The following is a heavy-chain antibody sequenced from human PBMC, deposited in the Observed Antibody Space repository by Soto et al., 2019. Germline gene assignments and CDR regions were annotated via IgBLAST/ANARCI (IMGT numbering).Heavy chain of an antibody. Sequence: GGSLRLSCAASGFTFSSYSMNWVRQAPGKGLEWVSYISSSSSTIYYADSVKGRFTISRDNAKNSLYLQMNSLRDEDTAVYYCARDGPTKIQLWFVGPGPEGAPTPYNWFDPWGQGTLVTVSS. J-gene: IGHJ5*02. CDR1: GFTFSSYS. CDR3: ARDGPTKIQLWFVGPGPEGAPTPYNWFDP. D-gene: IGHD5-18*01. CDR2: ISSSSSTI. V-gene: IGHV3-48*02.